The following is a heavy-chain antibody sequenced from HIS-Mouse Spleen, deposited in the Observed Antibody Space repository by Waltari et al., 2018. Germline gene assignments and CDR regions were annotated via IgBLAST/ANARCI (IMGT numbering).Heavy chain of an antibody. CDR3: ARIAEGYTSGWYAFDY. V-gene: IGHV2-70*15. Sequence: QVTLRESGPALVKPTQTLKLTCTFSGFSLSTSGMCLSWIRQPLGKALEWPARIDWDDDKYYSTSLKTRLTISRDTSKNQVVLTMTNMDPLDTATYYCARIAEGYTSGWYAFDYWGQGTLVTVSS. D-gene: IGHD6-19*01. CDR2: IDWDDDK. CDR1: GFSLSTSGMC. J-gene: IGHJ4*02.